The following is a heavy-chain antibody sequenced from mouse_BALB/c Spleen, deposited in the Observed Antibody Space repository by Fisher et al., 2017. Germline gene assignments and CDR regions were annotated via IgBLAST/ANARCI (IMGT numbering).Heavy chain of an antibody. D-gene: IGHD2-4*01. Sequence: KFKGKATLTADKSSNTAYMQLSSLTSEDSAVYFCSIYYDYVRAMDYWGQGTSVTVSS. CDR3: SIYYDYVRAMDY. V-gene: IGHV1-54*02. J-gene: IGHJ4*01.